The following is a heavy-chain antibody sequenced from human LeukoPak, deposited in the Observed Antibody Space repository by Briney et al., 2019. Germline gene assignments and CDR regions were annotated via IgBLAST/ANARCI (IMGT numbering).Heavy chain of an antibody. CDR1: GYTLTDLS. CDR2: FDLEEDET. V-gene: IGHV1-24*01. J-gene: IGHJ4*02. CDR3: ARALSGLVPAAITGYYFDY. Sequence: ASVKVSCKVSGYTLTDLSMHWVRQAPGKGLEWMGGFDLEEDETIFAQKFQGRVTVTEDTSTDTAYMELSSLRSEDTAVYYCARALSGLVPAAITGYYFDYWGQGTLVTVSS. D-gene: IGHD2-2*02.